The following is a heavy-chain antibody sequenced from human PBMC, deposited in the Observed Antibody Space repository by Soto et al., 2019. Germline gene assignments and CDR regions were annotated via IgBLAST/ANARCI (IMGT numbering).Heavy chain of an antibody. J-gene: IGHJ6*03. Sequence: SETLSLTCTVSGGSISSGGYYWSWIRQHPGKGLEWIGYIYYSGSTYYNPSLKSRVTISVDTSKNQFSLKLSSVTAADTAVYYCARGVDYDLRYYYMDVWGKGTTVTVSS. CDR2: IYYSGST. CDR1: GGSISSGGYY. CDR3: ARGVDYDLRYYYMDV. V-gene: IGHV4-31*03. D-gene: IGHD4-17*01.